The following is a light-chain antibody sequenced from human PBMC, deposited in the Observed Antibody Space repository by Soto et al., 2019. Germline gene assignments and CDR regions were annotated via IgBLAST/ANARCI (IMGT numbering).Light chain of an antibody. V-gene: IGLV1-40*01. J-gene: IGLJ1*01. CDR2: NNN. CDR3: QSYDSGLSGGV. CDR1: SSNIGAGYD. Sequence: QSALTQPPSVSGAPGRRVTISCTGSSSNIGAGYDVHWYQQLPGTAPKLLIYNNNNRPSGVPDRFSGSKSATSASLAITGLQAEDEADYYCQSYDSGLSGGVFGTGT.